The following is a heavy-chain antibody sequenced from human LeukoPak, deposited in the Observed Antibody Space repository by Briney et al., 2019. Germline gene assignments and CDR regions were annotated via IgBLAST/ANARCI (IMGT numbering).Heavy chain of an antibody. Sequence: SETLSLTCTVSGGSISSYYWSWIRQPDGKGLEWIGRIYTSGSTNYNPSLKSRVTMSVDTSKNQFSLKLSSVTAADTAVYYCARESEYYYDSSGYYLDYWGQGTLVTVSS. CDR2: IYTSGST. J-gene: IGHJ4*02. CDR1: GGSISSYY. CDR3: ARESEYYYDSSGYYLDY. V-gene: IGHV4-4*07. D-gene: IGHD3-22*01.